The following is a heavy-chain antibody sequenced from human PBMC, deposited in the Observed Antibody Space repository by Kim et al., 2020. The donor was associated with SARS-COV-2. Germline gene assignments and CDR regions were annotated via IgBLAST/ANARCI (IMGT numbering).Heavy chain of an antibody. CDR1: GFTFSSYS. J-gene: IGHJ6*04. Sequence: GGSLRLSCAASGFTFSSYSMNWVRQAPGKGLEWVSYISSSSSTIYYADSVKGRFTISRDNAKNSLYLQMNSLRAEDTAVYYCARDRADILTGGRAGMDVWGEGTTATVSS. V-gene: IGHV3-48*04. CDR2: ISSSSSTI. CDR3: ARDRADILTGGRAGMDV. D-gene: IGHD3-9*01.